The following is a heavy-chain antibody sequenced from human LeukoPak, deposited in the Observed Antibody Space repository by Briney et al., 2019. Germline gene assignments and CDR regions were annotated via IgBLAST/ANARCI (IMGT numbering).Heavy chain of an antibody. CDR1: GGSTSTYY. J-gene: IGHJ4*02. V-gene: IGHV4-59*08. Sequence: SETLSLTCTVSGGSTSTYYWSWIRQPPGKGLEWIGYIYYSGSTNYTPSLKSRVTISVDTSKNQFSLKLNSVTAADTAVYYCARLAPYPGVWASDYWGQGTLVTVSS. CDR2: IYYSGST. CDR3: ARLAPYPGVWASDY. D-gene: IGHD6-13*01.